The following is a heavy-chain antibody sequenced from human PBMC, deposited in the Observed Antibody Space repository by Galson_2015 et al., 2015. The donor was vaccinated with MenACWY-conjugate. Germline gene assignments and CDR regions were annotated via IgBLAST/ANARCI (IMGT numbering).Heavy chain of an antibody. CDR1: GFIFSTYS. V-gene: IGHV3-48*02. D-gene: IGHD5-18*01. J-gene: IGHJ4*02. CDR3: ARVPGYSYGYYDW. Sequence: SLRLSCAASGFIFSTYSMNWVRQAPGKGLEWVSYISSSSSTICYADSVKGRFTISRDNAKNSLYLQMNTLRDEDTAVYYCARVPGYSYGYYDWWGQGTLVTVSS. CDR2: ISSSSSTI.